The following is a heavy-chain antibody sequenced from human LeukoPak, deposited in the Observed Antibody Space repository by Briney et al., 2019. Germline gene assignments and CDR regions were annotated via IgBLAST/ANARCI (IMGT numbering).Heavy chain of an antibody. CDR2: ISGYNGKT. Sequence: ASVKVSCKASGYTFTNYGISWVRQAPGQGLEWMGWISGYNGKTNYAQKLQGRVTMTTDTSTSTAYMELRSLRSDDTAVYYCARDAREVLLWFGEFSPWGQGTLVTVSS. CDR3: ARDAREVLLWFGEFSP. J-gene: IGHJ5*02. V-gene: IGHV1-18*01. CDR1: GYTFTNYG. D-gene: IGHD3-10*01.